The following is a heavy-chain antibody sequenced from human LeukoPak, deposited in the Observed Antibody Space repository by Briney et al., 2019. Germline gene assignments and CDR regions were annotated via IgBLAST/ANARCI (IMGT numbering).Heavy chain of an antibody. CDR3: ASSHLAAAGLWAGYYYYYMDV. CDR2: IYTSGST. V-gene: IGHV4-61*02. J-gene: IGHJ6*03. Sequence: SETLSLTCTVSGDSMSSSDYYWSWIRQPAGKGQEWIGRIYTSGSTNYNPSLKSRVTISVDTSKNQFSLKLSSVTAADTAVYYCASSHLAAAGLWAGYYYYYMDVWGKGTTVTVSS. D-gene: IGHD6-13*01. CDR1: GDSMSSSDYY.